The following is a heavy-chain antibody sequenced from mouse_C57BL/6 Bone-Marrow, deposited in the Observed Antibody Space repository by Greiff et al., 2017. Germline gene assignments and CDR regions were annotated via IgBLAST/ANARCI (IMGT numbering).Heavy chain of an antibody. D-gene: IGHD1-1*01. V-gene: IGHV1-76*01. Sequence: QVQLQQSGAELVRPGASVKLSCKASGYTFTDYYINWVKQRPGQGLEWIARIYPGSGNTYYNEKFKGKATLTAEKSSSTAYMQLSSLTSEDSAVYFCARSGTTVVCYYAMDYWGQGTSVTVSS. CDR1: GYTFTDYY. CDR2: IYPGSGNT. CDR3: ARSGTTVVCYYAMDY. J-gene: IGHJ4*01.